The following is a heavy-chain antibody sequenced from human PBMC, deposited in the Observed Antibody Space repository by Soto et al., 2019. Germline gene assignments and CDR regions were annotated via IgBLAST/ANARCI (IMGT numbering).Heavy chain of an antibody. CDR3: EREGYNWNYKGDY. Sequence: EVQLVESGGGLVKPGGSLRLSCAASGFTFSSYSMNWVRQAPGKGLEWVSSISSSSSYIYYADSVKGRFTISRDNAKNSLYLQMNSLRAEDTAVYYCEREGYNWNYKGDYWGQGTLVTVSS. CDR1: GFTFSSYS. J-gene: IGHJ4*02. CDR2: ISSSSSYI. D-gene: IGHD1-7*01. V-gene: IGHV3-21*01.